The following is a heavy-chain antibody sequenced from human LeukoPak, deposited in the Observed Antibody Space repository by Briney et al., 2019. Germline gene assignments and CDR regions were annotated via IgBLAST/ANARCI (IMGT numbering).Heavy chain of an antibody. Sequence: GASVKVSCKASGYTFTNFGITWLRQAPGQGLEWMGWFSPYSGETKYPQKVQGRITLTTDTSTTTAYMELRSLRSDDTAKYYCARGFFGWYAFDSWGQGTLVSVSS. CDR2: FSPYSGET. J-gene: IGHJ4*02. V-gene: IGHV1-18*01. CDR3: ARGFFGWYAFDS. D-gene: IGHD6-19*01. CDR1: GYTFTNFG.